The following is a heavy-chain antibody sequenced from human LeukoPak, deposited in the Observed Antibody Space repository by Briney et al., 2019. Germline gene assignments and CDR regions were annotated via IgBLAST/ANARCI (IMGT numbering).Heavy chain of an antibody. D-gene: IGHD3-10*01. CDR1: GFTFSSYE. V-gene: IGHV3-7*01. J-gene: IGHJ4*02. CDR3: ARDTSDYYGSGSYFDY. CDR2: IKQDGSEK. Sequence: PGGSLRLSCAASGFTFSSYEMNWVRQAPGKGLEWVANIKQDGSEKYYVDSVKGRFTISRDNAKNSLYLQMNSLRAEDTAVYYCARDTSDYYGSGSYFDYWGQGTLVTVSS.